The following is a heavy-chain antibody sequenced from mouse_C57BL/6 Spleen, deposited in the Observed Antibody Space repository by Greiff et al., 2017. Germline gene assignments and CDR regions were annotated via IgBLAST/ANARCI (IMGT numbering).Heavy chain of an antibody. Sequence: QVQLKESGPELVKPGASVKISCKASGYAFSSSWMNWVKQRPGKGLEWIGRIYPGDGDTNYNGKFKGKATLTADKSSSTAYMQLSSLTSEDSAVYFCATPRDYGGRAFAYWGQGTLVTVSA. CDR2: IYPGDGDT. CDR1: GYAFSSSW. D-gene: IGHD2-4*01. V-gene: IGHV1-82*01. CDR3: ATPRDYGGRAFAY. J-gene: IGHJ3*01.